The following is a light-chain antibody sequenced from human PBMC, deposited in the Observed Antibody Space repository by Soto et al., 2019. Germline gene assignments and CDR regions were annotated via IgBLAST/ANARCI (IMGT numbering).Light chain of an antibody. CDR1: SSDVGGYN. V-gene: IGLV2-14*03. J-gene: IGLJ1*01. Sequence: ALTQPASVSGSPGQSITVSCTGTSSDVGGYNVSWYQQHPGKAPRLLIYDVTNRPSGVSNRFSGSKSGNTASLTISGLQAEDEADYYCSSYRRGSTYVFGTGTKLTVL. CDR2: DVT. CDR3: SSYRRGSTYV.